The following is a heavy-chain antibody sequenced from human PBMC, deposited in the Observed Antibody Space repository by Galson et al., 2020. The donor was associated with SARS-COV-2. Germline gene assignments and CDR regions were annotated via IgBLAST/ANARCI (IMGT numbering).Heavy chain of an antibody. CDR3: ATDPSSIWYFWFDP. V-gene: IGHV1-2*02. Sequence: ASVKVSCKASGYTFNGYYMHWVRQAPGQGLEWMGWINPNSGGTNYAQKFQGRVTMTRDTSISTAYMELSRLRSDDTAVYYCATDPSSIWYFWFDPGGQGTLVTVSS. J-gene: IGHJ5*02. D-gene: IGHD6-13*01. CDR1: GYTFNGYY. CDR2: INPNSGGT.